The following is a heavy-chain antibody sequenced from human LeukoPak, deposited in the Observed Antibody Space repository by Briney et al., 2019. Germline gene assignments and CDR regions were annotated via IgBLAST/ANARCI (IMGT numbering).Heavy chain of an antibody. CDR3: ARDRGTSWYRLLDY. V-gene: IGHV1-2*06. D-gene: IGHD6-13*01. CDR2: INPNSGGT. Sequence: GASVKVSCKASGYTFTGYYMHWVRQAPRQGLEWMGRINPNSGGTNYAQKFQGRVTMTRDTSISTAYMELSRLRSDDTAVYYCARDRGTSWYRLLDYWGQGTLVTVSS. J-gene: IGHJ4*02. CDR1: GYTFTGYY.